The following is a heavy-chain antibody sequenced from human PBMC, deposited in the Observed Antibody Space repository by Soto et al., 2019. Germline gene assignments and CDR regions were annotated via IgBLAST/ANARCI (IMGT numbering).Heavy chain of an antibody. CDR1: GDSVTSGSYY. Sequence: SETLSLTCIVSGDSVTSGSYYWTWLRQPPGKGLEWIGYISYTGRTKYNPSLQSRVTISVDTSKNDFSLNVSSVTAADTAVDFCAREWGLLPYYVMNVWGQGTVVTVSS. D-gene: IGHD7-27*01. J-gene: IGHJ6*02. CDR3: AREWGLLPYYVMNV. CDR2: ISYTGRT. V-gene: IGHV4-61*03.